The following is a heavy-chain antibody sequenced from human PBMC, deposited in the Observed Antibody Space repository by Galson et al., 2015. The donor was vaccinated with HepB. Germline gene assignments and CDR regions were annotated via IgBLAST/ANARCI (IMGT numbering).Heavy chain of an antibody. CDR1: GFTFSDYY. CDR3: AKGWVPATLIDS. D-gene: IGHD1-26*01. Sequence: SLRLSCAASGFTFSDYYMSWIRQAPGKGLEWVSTISGSGGSTHCADSVKGRFTISRDNSKNTVYLQMNSLRAEDTALYYCAKGWVPATLIDSWGQGTLITVSS. V-gene: IGHV3-23*01. J-gene: IGHJ4*02. CDR2: ISGSGGST.